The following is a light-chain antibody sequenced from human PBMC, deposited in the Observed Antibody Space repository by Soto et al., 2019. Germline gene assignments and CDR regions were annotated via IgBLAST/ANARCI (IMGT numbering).Light chain of an antibody. J-gene: IGKJ3*01. CDR3: QQTSSSPFT. CDR2: DAA. CDR1: QNINTY. V-gene: IGKV1-39*01. Sequence: DIQMTQSPYSLSAAVGDRVTIACRASQNINTYLNWYQQKPGKAPKLLIFDAASLQSGVPSRFSGGGSRTDCSLTITRLQLEDFGTYYWQQTSSSPFTFGRGTKVDIK.